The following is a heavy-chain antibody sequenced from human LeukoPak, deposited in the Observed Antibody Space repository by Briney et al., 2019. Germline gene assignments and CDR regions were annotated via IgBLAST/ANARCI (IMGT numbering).Heavy chain of an antibody. Sequence: SETLSLTCTVSGGSISSYYWSWIRQPPGKGLEWIGYIYYSGSTNYNPSLKSRVTISVDTSKNQFSLKLSSVTAADTAVYYCARRVGINWKYAYWGQGALVTVSS. CDR1: GGSISSYY. CDR2: IYYSGST. J-gene: IGHJ4*02. CDR3: ARRVGINWKYAY. V-gene: IGHV4-59*01. D-gene: IGHD1-20*01.